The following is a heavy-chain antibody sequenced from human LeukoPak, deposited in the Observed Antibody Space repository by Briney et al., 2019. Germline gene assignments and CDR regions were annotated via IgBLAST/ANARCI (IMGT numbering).Heavy chain of an antibody. CDR3: ARAYYDILTGYYTYFDY. J-gene: IGHJ4*02. D-gene: IGHD3-9*01. CDR1: GGSISSYY. CDR2: IYYSGST. V-gene: IGHV4-59*08. Sequence: PSETLSLTCTVSGGSISSYYWSWIRQPPGKGLEWIGYIYYSGSTSYNPSLKSRVTISADTSKNQFSLKLSSVTAADTAVYYCARAYYDILTGYYTYFDYRGQGTLVTVSS.